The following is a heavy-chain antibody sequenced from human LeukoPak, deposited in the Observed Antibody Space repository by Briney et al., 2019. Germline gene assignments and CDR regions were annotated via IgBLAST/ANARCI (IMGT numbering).Heavy chain of an antibody. CDR2: IYYSGST. Sequence: PSETLSLTCTASGVSISGYYYNWIRQPPGKGLEWIGYIYYSGSTNYNPSLKSRVTISLDTSKNQFSLKLSSVTTADTAVYYCARSVVTLYWYFDLWGRGTLVTVSS. CDR1: GVSISGYY. D-gene: IGHD4-23*01. J-gene: IGHJ2*01. V-gene: IGHV4-59*01. CDR3: ARSVVTLYWYFDL.